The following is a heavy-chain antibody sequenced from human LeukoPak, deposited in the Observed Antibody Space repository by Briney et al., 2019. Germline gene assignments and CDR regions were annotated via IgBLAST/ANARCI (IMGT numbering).Heavy chain of an antibody. Sequence: GGSLRLSCAASGFTFSSYWMSWVRQAPGKGPEWVANIKQDGSEKYYVDSVRGRFTISRDNAKNSLYLQMNSLRAEDTAVYYCARDRDGASFDPWGQGTLVTVSS. V-gene: IGHV3-7*01. D-gene: IGHD3-10*01. J-gene: IGHJ5*02. CDR3: ARDRDGASFDP. CDR2: IKQDGSEK. CDR1: GFTFSSYW.